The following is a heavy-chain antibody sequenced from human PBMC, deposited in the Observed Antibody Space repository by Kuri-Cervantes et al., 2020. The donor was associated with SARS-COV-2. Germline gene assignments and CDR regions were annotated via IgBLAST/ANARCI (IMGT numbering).Heavy chain of an antibody. CDR1: GYTFTSYY. D-gene: IGHD3-22*01. V-gene: IGHV1-18*04. CDR2: ISANNGNT. CDR3: ARDRDYYDSGGY. Sequence: ASVKVSCKASGYTFTSYYMHWVRQVPGQGLEWMGWISANNGNTNYAQKLQGRVTMTTDTSTSTAYMELKSLRSDDTAVYYCARDRDYYDSGGYWGQGTLVTVSS. J-gene: IGHJ4*02.